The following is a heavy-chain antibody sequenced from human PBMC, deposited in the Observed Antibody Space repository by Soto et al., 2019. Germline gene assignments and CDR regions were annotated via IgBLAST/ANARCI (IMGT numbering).Heavy chain of an antibody. V-gene: IGHV1-18*01. CDR3: ARDRDYYGSGSYYKSYYYYYGMDV. CDR1: GYTFTSYG. J-gene: IGHJ6*02. Sequence: QVQLVQSGAEVKKPGASVKVFCKASGYTFTSYGISWVRQAPGQGLEWMGWISAYNGNTNYAQKLQGRVTMTTDTSTSTAYMELRSLRSDDTAVYYCARDRDYYGSGSYYKSYYYYYGMDVWGQGTTVTVSS. CDR2: ISAYNGNT. D-gene: IGHD3-10*01.